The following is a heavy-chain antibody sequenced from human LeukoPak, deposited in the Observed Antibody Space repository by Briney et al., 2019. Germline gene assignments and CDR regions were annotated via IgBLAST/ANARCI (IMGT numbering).Heavy chain of an antibody. CDR1: GGSISSSNW. J-gene: IGHJ3*02. CDR3: ASRYCSGGSCYVDDAFDI. D-gene: IGHD2-15*01. CDR2: IYHSGST. V-gene: IGHV4-4*02. Sequence: SGTLSLTCAVSGGSISSSNWWSWVRQPPGKGLEWIGEIYHSGSTYYNPSLKSRVTISVDTSKNQLSLKLTSVTAADTAVYYCASRYCSGGSCYVDDAFDIWGQGTMVTVSS.